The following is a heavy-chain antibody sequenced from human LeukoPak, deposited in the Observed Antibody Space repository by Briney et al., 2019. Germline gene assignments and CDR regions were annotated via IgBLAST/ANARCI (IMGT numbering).Heavy chain of an antibody. D-gene: IGHD6-19*01. CDR1: GYSISSGYY. V-gene: IGHV4-38-2*02. Sequence: SETLSLTCAVSGYSISSGYYWGWIRQPPGKGLEWIGSIYHSGSTYYNPSLKSQVTISVDTSKNQFSLKLSSVTAADTAVYYCAREPIQYSSGWVWGQGTLVTVSS. J-gene: IGHJ4*02. CDR3: AREPIQYSSGWV. CDR2: IYHSGST.